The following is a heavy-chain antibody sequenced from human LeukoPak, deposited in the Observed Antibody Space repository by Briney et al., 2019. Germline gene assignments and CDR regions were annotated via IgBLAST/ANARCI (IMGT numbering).Heavy chain of an antibody. CDR1: GFTFSSYS. Sequence: GGSLRLSCAASGFTFSSYSMNWFRQAPGKGLEWVSSISSSSSYIYYADSVKGRFTISRDNAKNSLYLQMNSLRAEDTAVYYCARDLVYWGSGSPFDYWGQGTLVTVSS. CDR3: ARDLVYWGSGSPFDY. J-gene: IGHJ4*02. CDR2: ISSSSSYI. V-gene: IGHV3-21*01. D-gene: IGHD3-10*01.